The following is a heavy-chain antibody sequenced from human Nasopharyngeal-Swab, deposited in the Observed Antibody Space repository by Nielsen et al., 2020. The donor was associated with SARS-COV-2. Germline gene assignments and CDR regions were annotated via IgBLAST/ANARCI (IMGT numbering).Heavy chain of an antibody. CDR2: IYYSGST. Sequence: SETLSLTCTVSGGSISGYYWSWIRQPPGEGLEWIGYIYYSGSTNYNPSLKSRVTISVDTSKNQFSLKLSSVTAADTAVYYCARSDHGGKENSYYYYYYMDVWGKGTTVTVSS. CDR1: GGSISGYY. V-gene: IGHV4-59*01. D-gene: IGHD4-23*01. J-gene: IGHJ6*03. CDR3: ARSDHGGKENSYYYYYYMDV.